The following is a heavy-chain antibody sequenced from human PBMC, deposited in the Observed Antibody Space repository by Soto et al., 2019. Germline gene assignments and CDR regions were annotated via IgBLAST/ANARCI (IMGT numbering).Heavy chain of an antibody. CDR1: GGTFSSYA. D-gene: IGHD3-22*01. CDR2: IIPIFGTA. V-gene: IGHV1-69*05. J-gene: IGHJ6*02. CDR3: ARGQWGNYYDSSGYYYYYGMDV. Sequence: SVKVSCKASGGTFSSYAISWVRQAPGQGLEWMGGIIPIFGTANYAQKFQGRVTITRDTSASTAYMELSSLRSEDTAVYYCARGQWGNYYDSSGYYYYYGMDVWGQGTTVTVSS.